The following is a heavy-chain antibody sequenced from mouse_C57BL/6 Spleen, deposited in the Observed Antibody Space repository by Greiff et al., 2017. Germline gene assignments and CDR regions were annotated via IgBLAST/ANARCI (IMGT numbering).Heavy chain of an antibody. V-gene: IGHV5-17*01. J-gene: IGHJ2*01. CDR3: ARGARTTPDY. CDR2: ISSGSSTI. Sequence: EVMLVESGGGLVKPGGSLKLSCAASGFTFSDYGMHWVRQAPEKGLVWVAYISSGSSTIYYADTVKGRFTIPRDNAKNTLFLQMTRPRAENTAMYYCARGARTTPDYGGQGTTLTVSS. D-gene: IGHD2-12*01. CDR1: GFTFSDYG.